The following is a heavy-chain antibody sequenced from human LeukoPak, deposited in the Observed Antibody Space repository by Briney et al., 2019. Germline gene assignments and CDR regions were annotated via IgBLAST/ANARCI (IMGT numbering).Heavy chain of an antibody. CDR3: AKVGHSSSSGWFDP. Sequence: GGSLRLSCAASGFTFSSYAMSWVRQAPGKGLEWVSAISGSGGSTYYADSVKGRFTISRDNSKNTLYLQMNSLRAEDTAVYYCAKVGHSSSSGWFDPGAREPWSPSPQ. CDR2: ISGSGGST. CDR1: GFTFSSYA. J-gene: IGHJ5*02. D-gene: IGHD6-6*01. V-gene: IGHV3-23*01.